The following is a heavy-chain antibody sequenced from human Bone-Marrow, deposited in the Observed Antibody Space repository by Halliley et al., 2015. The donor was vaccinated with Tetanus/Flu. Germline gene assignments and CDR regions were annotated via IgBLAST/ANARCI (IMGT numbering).Heavy chain of an antibody. Sequence: IASLSYSGNTNYTPSLKSRVSISVDLSKNQLSLRMRSVTAADTAVYYCARGDDHDYGDYYIDYWGQGVLVTVSP. J-gene: IGHJ4*02. CDR3: ARGDDHDYGDYYIDY. CDR2: LSYSGNT. V-gene: IGHV4-59*09. D-gene: IGHD4-17*01.